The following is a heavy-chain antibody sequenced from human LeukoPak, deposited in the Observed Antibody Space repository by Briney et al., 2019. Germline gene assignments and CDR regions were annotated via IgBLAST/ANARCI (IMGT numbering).Heavy chain of an antibody. V-gene: IGHV3-7*01. CDR2: IKQDGSEK. D-gene: IGHD3-10*01. J-gene: IGHJ4*02. Sequence: PGGSLRLSCAASGFTFSTYWMSWVRQAPGKGLEWVANIKQDGSEKYYVDSVKGRFTISRDNAKNSLYLQMNSLRAEDTAVYYCARGEGLLWFSRRGYFDYWGQGTLVTVSS. CDR3: ARGEGLLWFSRRGYFDY. CDR1: GFTFSTYW.